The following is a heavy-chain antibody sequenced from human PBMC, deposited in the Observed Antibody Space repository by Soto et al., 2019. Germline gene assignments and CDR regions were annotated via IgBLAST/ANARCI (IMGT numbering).Heavy chain of an antibody. V-gene: IGHV1-69*02. D-gene: IGHD3-16*02. CDR2: IIPILGIA. CDR1: GGTFXSYX. J-gene: IGHJ3*02. CDR3: ARTTYYDYIWGSYRYGGAFDI. Sequence: QVQLVQSGAXVKXXXXXXXVSCKAXGGTFXSYXISWVRQAPGQGLEWMGRIIPILGIANYAQKFQGRVTITADKSTSTAYMELSSLRSEDTAVYYCARTTYYDYIWGSYRYGGAFDIWGQGTMVTVSS.